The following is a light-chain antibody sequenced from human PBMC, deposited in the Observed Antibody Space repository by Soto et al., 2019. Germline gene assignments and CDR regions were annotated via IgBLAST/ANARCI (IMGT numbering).Light chain of an antibody. CDR2: LGS. CDR1: HSLLHSNGYNY. J-gene: IGKJ1*01. Sequence: VITQSPLCLPVTPGEPASLSCRSSHSLLHSNGYNYLDGYLQKPGQSPELLIYLGSYRASGVPDRFSGRGSGTDFTLKIRRVEAEDFGVYYCMQALQTRTFGQGTKVDIK. V-gene: IGKV2-28*01. CDR3: MQALQTRT.